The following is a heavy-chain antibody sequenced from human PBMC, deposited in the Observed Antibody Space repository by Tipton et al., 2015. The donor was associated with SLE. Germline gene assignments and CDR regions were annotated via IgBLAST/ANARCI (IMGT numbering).Heavy chain of an antibody. V-gene: IGHV5-51*03. J-gene: IGHJ3*01. CDR3: AKRGGAWNAALYTFDV. Sequence: QLVQSGAEMKKPGESLKISCKGSGYTFINSWLGWVRQMPGKGLEWVGIIYPGDSETRYSPSFEGHVTISTDKSVSTAYLYWANLKASDSGIYYCAKRGGAWNAALYTFDVWGQGTAVTVSS. CDR2: IYPGDSET. D-gene: IGHD1-1*01. CDR1: GYTFINSW.